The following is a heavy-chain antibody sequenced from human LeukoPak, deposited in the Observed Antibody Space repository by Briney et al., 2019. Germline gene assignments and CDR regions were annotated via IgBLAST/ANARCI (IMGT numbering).Heavy chain of an antibody. J-gene: IGHJ4*02. V-gene: IGHV4-30-4*01. CDR1: GGSISSGDYY. Sequence: SETLSLTCTVSGGSISSGDYYWSWIRQPPGKGLEWIGYIYYSGSTYYNPSLKSRVTISVDTSKNQFSLKLSSVTAADTAVYYCARAWFGELSLDYWGQGTLVTVSS. D-gene: IGHD3-10*01. CDR2: IYYSGST. CDR3: ARAWFGELSLDY.